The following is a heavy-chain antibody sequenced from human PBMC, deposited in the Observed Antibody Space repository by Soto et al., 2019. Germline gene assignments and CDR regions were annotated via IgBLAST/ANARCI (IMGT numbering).Heavy chain of an antibody. CDR1: GGSFTSYY. CDR3: ARDFDY. CDR2: ISHGGIT. Sequence: QVRLQQWGAGLLKPSETLSLTCAVYGGSFTSYYWSWIRQPPGKGLEWIGDISHGGITNYNPSLKSRVTIPLDTSQNHFSLRLTSVTAADTAVYYCARDFDYWGQGTLVTVSS. V-gene: IGHV4-34*01. J-gene: IGHJ4*02.